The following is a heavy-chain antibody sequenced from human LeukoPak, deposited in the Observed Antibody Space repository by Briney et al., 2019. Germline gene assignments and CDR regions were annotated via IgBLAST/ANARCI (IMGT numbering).Heavy chain of an antibody. CDR3: AKVGSRMVRGVINWFDP. J-gene: IGHJ5*02. CDR2: ISGSGGST. CDR1: GFTFSSYA. Sequence: GGSLRLSCAASGFTFSSYAMSWVRQAPGKGLEWVSAISGSGGSTYYAASVKGRFTISRDNSKNTLYLQMNSLRAEDTAVYYCAKVGSRMVRGVINWFDPWGQGTLVTVSS. D-gene: IGHD3-10*01. V-gene: IGHV3-23*01.